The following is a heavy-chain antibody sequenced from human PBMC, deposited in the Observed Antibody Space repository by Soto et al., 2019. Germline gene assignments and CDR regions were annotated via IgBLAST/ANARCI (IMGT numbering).Heavy chain of an antibody. Sequence: QVQLQESGPGLAKPSQTLSLTCTVSGGSISSGDYYWSWIRQPPGKGLEWIGYIYYSGSTYYNPSLKSRVTISVDTSKNQFSLKLSSVTAADTAVYYCAREAYYYDSSGYYSDYWGQGTLVTVSS. CDR2: IYYSGST. CDR3: AREAYYYDSSGYYSDY. J-gene: IGHJ4*02. D-gene: IGHD3-22*01. CDR1: GGSISSGDYY. V-gene: IGHV4-30-4*01.